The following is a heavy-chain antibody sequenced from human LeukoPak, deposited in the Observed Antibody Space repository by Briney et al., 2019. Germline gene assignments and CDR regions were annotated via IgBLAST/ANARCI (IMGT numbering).Heavy chain of an antibody. CDR2: INHSEST. CDR1: GGSFSGYY. D-gene: IGHD3-16*02. Sequence: SETLSLTCAVYGGSFSGYYWSWIRQPPGKGLEWTGDINHSESTNYNPSLKNRVTISVDTSKNQFSLKLTSVTAADTAVYYCARGPLSYDYVWGSYRRRYFDYWGQGTLVTVSS. CDR3: ARGPLSYDYVWGSYRRRYFDY. J-gene: IGHJ4*02. V-gene: IGHV4-34*01.